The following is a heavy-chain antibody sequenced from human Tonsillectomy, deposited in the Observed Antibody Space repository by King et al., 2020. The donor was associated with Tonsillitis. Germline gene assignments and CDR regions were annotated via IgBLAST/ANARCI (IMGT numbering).Heavy chain of an antibody. V-gene: IGHV3-30*04. CDR1: GFTFSNYA. D-gene: IGHD3-22*01. J-gene: IGHJ3*02. CDR2: ISYDGNNK. Sequence: VQLVESGGGVVQPGRSLRLSCAASGFTFSNYAMHWVRQAPGKGLEWVAVISYDGNNKYYAYSVKGRFTISRDNSKNTLYLQMNSLRVEDTAVYYCARVVTYYYDTSGYYPVDVFDIWGQGTMVTVSS. CDR3: ARVVTYYYDTSGYYPVDVFDI.